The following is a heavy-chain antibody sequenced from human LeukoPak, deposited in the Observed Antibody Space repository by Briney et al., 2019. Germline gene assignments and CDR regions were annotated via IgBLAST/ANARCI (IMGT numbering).Heavy chain of an antibody. V-gene: IGHV3-13*01. CDR2: LGIAGDT. D-gene: IGHD3-16*01. Sequence: GGSLRLSCAASGFTVSSYAMHWVRQPIGKGLEWDSALGIAGDTFYPGSVKGRFTISRENARNSLYLQMNSLRAEDTAVYYCARQMQSHGDFDSWGQGTLVTVSS. CDR1: GFTVSSYA. CDR3: ARQMQSHGDFDS. J-gene: IGHJ4*02.